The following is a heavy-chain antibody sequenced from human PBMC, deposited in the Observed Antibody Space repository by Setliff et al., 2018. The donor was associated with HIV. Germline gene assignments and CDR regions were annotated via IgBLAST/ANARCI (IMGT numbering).Heavy chain of an antibody. J-gene: IGHJ4*02. V-gene: IGHV3-49*04. CDR2: IRTQAHGATT. D-gene: IGHD3-10*01. CDR3: TSPKEFGDSLYPYEF. CDR1: GFNFADYS. Sequence: RLSCTASGFNFADYSVNWVRQAPGKGLEWIGFIRTQAHGATTDYAASVKDRFTISRDDSRSIAYLQMNSLRNEDTGIYYYTSPKEFGDSLYPYEFWGQGTLVTVSS.